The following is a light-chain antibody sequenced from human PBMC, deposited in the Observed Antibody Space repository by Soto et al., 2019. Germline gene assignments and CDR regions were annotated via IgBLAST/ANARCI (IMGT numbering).Light chain of an antibody. V-gene: IGLV2-14*01. CDR2: EVS. J-gene: IGLJ1*01. CDR3: SSYTSSSIDDV. CDR1: SSDVGGYNY. Sequence: QSALTQPASVSGSPGQSITISCTGTSSDVGGYNYVSWYQQHPGKAPKLMIYEVSNRPSGVSNRFSGSKSGNTASLTISGRQDEDEADYYCSSYTSSSIDDVFGTGTKVTVL.